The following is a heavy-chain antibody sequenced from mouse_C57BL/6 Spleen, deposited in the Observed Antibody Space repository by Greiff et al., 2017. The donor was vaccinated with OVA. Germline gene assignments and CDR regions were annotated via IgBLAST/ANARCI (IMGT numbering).Heavy chain of an antibody. D-gene: IGHD1-1*01. V-gene: IGHV1-19*01. CDR3: AMAQFITTVVPSFDY. J-gene: IGHJ2*01. Sequence: VQLQQSGPVLVKPGASVKMSCKASGYTFTDYYMNWVKQSHGKSLEWIGVINPYNGGTSYNQKFKGKATLTVDKSSSTAYMELNSLTSEDSAVYYCAMAQFITTVVPSFDYWGQGTTLTVSS. CDR2: INPYNGGT. CDR1: GYTFTDYY.